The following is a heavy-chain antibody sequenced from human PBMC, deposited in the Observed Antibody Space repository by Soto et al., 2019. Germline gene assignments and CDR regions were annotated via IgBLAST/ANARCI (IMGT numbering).Heavy chain of an antibody. CDR2: ISAYNGNT. J-gene: IGHJ6*02. D-gene: IGHD6-13*01. V-gene: IGHV1-18*04. CDR1: GYTFTSYG. Sequence: ASVKVSCKASGYTFTSYGISWVRQAPGQGLEWMGWISAYNGNTNYAQKLQGRVTMTTDTSTSTAYMELRSLRSDDTAVYYCARDPCSSSWLYYYYYGMDVWGQGTTVTVSS. CDR3: ARDPCSSSWLYYYYYGMDV.